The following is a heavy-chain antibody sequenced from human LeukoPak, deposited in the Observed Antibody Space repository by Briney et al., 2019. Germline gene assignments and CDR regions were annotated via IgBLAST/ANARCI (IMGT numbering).Heavy chain of an antibody. CDR2: LHYDGTT. V-gene: IGHV4-39*01. CDR1: GGSISSSSFY. D-gene: IGHD6-19*01. J-gene: IGHJ4*02. CDR3: ASQRVWVSGWQIDS. Sequence: SETLSLTCTVSGGSISSSSFYWAWIRQPPGKGLEWMAMLHYDGTTYYNPSLKSRVSISIDTSKNQFSLKLNSVTAADTAVYYCASQRVWVSGWQIDSWGQGTLVTVSS.